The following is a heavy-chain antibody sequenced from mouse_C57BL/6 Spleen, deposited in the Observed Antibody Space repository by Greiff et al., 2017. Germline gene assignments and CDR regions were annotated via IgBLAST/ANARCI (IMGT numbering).Heavy chain of an antibody. V-gene: IGHV1-52*01. CDR3: ARGDDGYYVGAMDY. CDR1: GYTFTSYW. CDR2: IDPSDSET. D-gene: IGHD2-3*01. J-gene: IGHJ4*01. Sequence: QVQLQQSGAELVRPGSSVKLSCKASGYTFTSYWMHWVKQRPIQGLEWIGNIDPSDSETHYNQKFKDKATLTVDKSSSTAYMQLSSLTSEDSAVDYCARGDDGYYVGAMDYWGQGTSVTVSS.